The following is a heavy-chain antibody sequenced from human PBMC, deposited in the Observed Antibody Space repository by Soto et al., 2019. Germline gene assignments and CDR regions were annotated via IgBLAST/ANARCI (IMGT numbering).Heavy chain of an antibody. D-gene: IGHD3-22*01. V-gene: IGHV3-23*01. CDR1: GFTFSSYA. CDR3: AKDEKVAGYYYDSSGYYQFDY. J-gene: IGHJ4*02. Sequence: GGSLRLSCAASGFTFSSYAMSWVRQAPGKGLEWVSAISGSGGSTYYADSVKGRFTISRDNSKNTLYLQMNSLRAEDTAVYYCAKDEKVAGYYYDSSGYYQFDYWGQGTLVTVSS. CDR2: ISGSGGST.